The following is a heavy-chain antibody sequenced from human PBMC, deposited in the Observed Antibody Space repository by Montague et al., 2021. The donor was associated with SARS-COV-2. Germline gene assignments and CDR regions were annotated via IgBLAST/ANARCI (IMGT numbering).Heavy chain of an antibody. V-gene: IGHV3-7*01. D-gene: IGHD3-10*01. CDR2: IKQDGSEK. Sequence: SLRLSCAASGFTFSRYWMSWVRQAPGKGLEWVANIKQDGSEKYYVESVKGRFTISRDKAKNSLYLQMNSLRAEDTSVYYCARASVLLWFGELLQNGFDYWGQGSLVTVSS. CDR1: GFTFSRYW. CDR3: ARASVLLWFGELLQNGFDY. J-gene: IGHJ4*02.